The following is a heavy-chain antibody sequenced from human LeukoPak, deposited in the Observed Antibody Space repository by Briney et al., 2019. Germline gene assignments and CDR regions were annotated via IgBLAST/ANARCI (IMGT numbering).Heavy chain of an antibody. CDR1: GGSISSDNW. CDR2: IYHSGST. CDR3: ARNWGAAGWDNYNGMDV. J-gene: IGHJ6*02. V-gene: IGHV4-4*02. Sequence: PSGTLSLTCAVSGGSISSDNWWSWVRQPPGKGLEWIGEIYHSGSTNYNPSLKSRVSISEDTPKNQFYLKLTPATAADTAVYYCARNWGAAGWDNYNGMDVWGQGTTVIVSS. D-gene: IGHD7-27*01.